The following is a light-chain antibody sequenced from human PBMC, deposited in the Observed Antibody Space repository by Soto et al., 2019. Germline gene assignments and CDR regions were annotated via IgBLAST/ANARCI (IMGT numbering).Light chain of an antibody. CDR2: EVS. CDR3: SSYAGSSTRVV. V-gene: IGLV2-14*01. CDR1: SSDVGGYNY. Sequence: QSALTQPASVSGSPGQSITISCTGTSSDVGGYNYVSWYQQHPGKAPKLMIYEVSDRPSGVSNRFSGSKSGNTASLTISGLQPEDEGDYYCSSYAGSSTRVVFGTGTKLTVL. J-gene: IGLJ1*01.